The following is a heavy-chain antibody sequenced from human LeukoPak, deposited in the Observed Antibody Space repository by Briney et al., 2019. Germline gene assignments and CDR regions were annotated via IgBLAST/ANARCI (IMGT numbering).Heavy chain of an antibody. Sequence: PGGSLRLSCAASGFTFDDYAMHWVRQAPGKGLEWVSGISWNSGSIGYADSVKGRFTISRDNAKNSLYLQMNSLRAEDTALYYCAKGRHIAAYFDYWGQGTLVTVSS. D-gene: IGHD2-21*01. CDR1: GFTFDDYA. CDR2: ISWNSGSI. J-gene: IGHJ4*02. V-gene: IGHV3-9*01. CDR3: AKGRHIAAYFDY.